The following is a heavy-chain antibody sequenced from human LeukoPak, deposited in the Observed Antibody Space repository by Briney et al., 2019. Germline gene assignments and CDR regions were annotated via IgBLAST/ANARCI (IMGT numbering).Heavy chain of an antibody. Sequence: GGSLRLSCAAPEFSFSSYSMNWVRQAPGKGLEWVSYISSSSSTIYYADSVKGRFTISRDNAKNSLYLQMSSLRAEDTAVYYCSRLMGMYGSSWPFDYWGQGTLVTVSS. CDR1: EFSFSSYS. CDR3: SRLMGMYGSSWPFDY. V-gene: IGHV3-48*01. D-gene: IGHD6-13*01. J-gene: IGHJ4*02. CDR2: ISSSSSTI.